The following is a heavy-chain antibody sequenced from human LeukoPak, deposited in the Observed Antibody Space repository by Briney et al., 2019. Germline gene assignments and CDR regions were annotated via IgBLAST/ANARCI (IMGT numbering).Heavy chain of an antibody. D-gene: IGHD3-9*01. V-gene: IGHV4-59*12. Sequence: PSETLSLTRPVSGGSISSYYWSWIRQPPRKGLEWIWFIYYSGRTNYNPSFKSRVTISVDTSKTQFSLKLSSVTAAAPAGYYFARNRFNYDILTGYPMHKNDAFDIWGQGTMATVSS. J-gene: IGHJ3*02. CDR1: GGSISSYY. CDR2: IYYSGRT. CDR3: ARNRFNYDILTGYPMHKNDAFDI.